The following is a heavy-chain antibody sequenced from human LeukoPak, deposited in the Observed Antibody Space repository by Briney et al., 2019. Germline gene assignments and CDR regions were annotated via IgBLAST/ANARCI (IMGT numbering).Heavy chain of an antibody. D-gene: IGHD2-21*02. CDR1: GFPFSTYL. CDR3: AKGRLPLTDTSPTTEFDY. CDR2: ISVDGTVK. V-gene: IGHV3-30*18. J-gene: IGHJ4*02. Sequence: GGSLRLSCAASGFPFSTYLMRWVRQAPGKGLEWVALISVDGTVKYYAACVKGSFTTSRDTFKKTLYLQMDSLRPEDTAIYYCAKGRLPLTDTSPTTEFDYWGQGSLVTASS.